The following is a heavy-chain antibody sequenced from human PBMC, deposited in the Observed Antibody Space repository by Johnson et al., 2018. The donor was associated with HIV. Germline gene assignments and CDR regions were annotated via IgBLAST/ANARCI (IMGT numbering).Heavy chain of an antibody. V-gene: IGHV3-30*04. J-gene: IGHJ3*02. D-gene: IGHD1-26*01. Sequence: QVQLVESGGGVVQPGRSLRLSCAASGFNFSNYAMHWVRQAPGKGLEWVALISYDGSKKYYADSVKGRFTISRANSKNTLYLQMNSLRAEDTAVYYCAREWKWELRRGAFDIWGQGTMVTVSS. CDR1: GFNFSNYA. CDR3: AREWKWELRRGAFDI. CDR2: ISYDGSKK.